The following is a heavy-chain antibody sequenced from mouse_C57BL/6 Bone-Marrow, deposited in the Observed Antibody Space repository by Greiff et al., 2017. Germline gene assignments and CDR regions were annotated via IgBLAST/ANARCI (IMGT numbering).Heavy chain of an antibody. Sequence: VQLQQSGPELVKPGASVKISCKASGYAFSSSWMNWVKQRPGKGLEWIGRIYPGDGDTNYNGKFKGKATLTADKSSSTAYMQLSSLTSEDSAVYFCARTFITTAPGFAYWGQGTLVTVSA. J-gene: IGHJ3*01. CDR3: ARTFITTAPGFAY. D-gene: IGHD1-1*01. CDR1: GYAFSSSW. V-gene: IGHV1-82*01. CDR2: IYPGDGDT.